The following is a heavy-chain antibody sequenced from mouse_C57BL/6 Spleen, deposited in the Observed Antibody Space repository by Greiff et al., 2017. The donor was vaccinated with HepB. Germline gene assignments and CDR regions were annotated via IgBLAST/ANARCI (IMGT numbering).Heavy chain of an antibody. V-gene: IGHV5-9-1*02. J-gene: IGHJ3*01. D-gene: IGHD2-3*01. CDR3: TRMGIYDGYYPFAY. CDR1: GFTFSSYA. CDR2: ISSGGDYI. Sequence: DVMLVESGEGLVKPGGSLKLSCAASGFTFSSYAMSWVRQTPEKRLEWVAYISSGGDYIYYADTVKGRFTISRDNARNTLYLQMSSLKSEDTAMYYCTRMGIYDGYYPFAYWGQGTLVTVSA.